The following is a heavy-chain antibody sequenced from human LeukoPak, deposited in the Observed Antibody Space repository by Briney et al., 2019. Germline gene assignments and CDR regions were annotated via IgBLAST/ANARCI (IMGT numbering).Heavy chain of an antibody. V-gene: IGHV4-39*01. CDR2: IYYSGST. Sequence: SETLSLTCTVSGGSISSSSYYWGWIRQPPGKGLEGIGSIYYSGSTYYNPSLKSRVTISVDTSKSQFSLKLSSVTAADTAVYYCARQAPHWTGSYETYYFDYWGQGTLVTVSS. CDR1: GGSISSSSYY. D-gene: IGHD3-10*01. J-gene: IGHJ4*02. CDR3: ARQAPHWTGSYETYYFDY.